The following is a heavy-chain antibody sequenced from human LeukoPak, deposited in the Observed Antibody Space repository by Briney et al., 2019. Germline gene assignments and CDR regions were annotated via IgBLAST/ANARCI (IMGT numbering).Heavy chain of an antibody. V-gene: IGHV1-18*01. CDR1: GYTLIRYG. J-gene: IGHJ4*02. Sequence: GASVKVSCKASGYTLIRYGISWVRQAPGQGLEWMGWISAYSGNTNYAQNFQDRVTMTTDTSTNTAYMEVRGLTSDDTAVYYCARDTSYSGSYHDLWGQGTLVTVSS. CDR2: ISAYSGNT. CDR3: ARDTSYSGSYHDL. D-gene: IGHD1-26*01.